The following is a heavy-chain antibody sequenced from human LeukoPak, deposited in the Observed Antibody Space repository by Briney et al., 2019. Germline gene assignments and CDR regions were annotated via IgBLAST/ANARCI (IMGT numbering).Heavy chain of an antibody. V-gene: IGHV4-28*05. D-gene: IGHD6-13*01. CDR2: ICYSGSI. J-gene: IGHJ5*02. Sequence: SETLSLTCAVSGYSISSSNWWGWIRQPPGKGLEWIGYICYSGSIYYNPSLKGRVTMSVDTSKNQFSLKLSSVTAVDTAVYYCARISPDGAAAGNAFDPWGQGTLVTVSS. CDR1: GYSISSSNW. CDR3: ARISPDGAAAGNAFDP.